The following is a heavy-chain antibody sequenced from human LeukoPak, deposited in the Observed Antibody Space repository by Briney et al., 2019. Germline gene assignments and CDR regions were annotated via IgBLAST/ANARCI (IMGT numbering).Heavy chain of an antibody. J-gene: IGHJ4*02. CDR2: IYYSGST. V-gene: IGHV4-59*12. Sequence: SETLSLTCTVSGGSISSYYWSWIRQPPGKGLEWIGYIYYSGSTNYNPSLKSRVTISVDKSKNQFSLKLSSVTAADTAVYYCARSGAYYYGSIDYWGQGTLVTVSS. CDR1: GGSISSYY. CDR3: ARSGAYYYGSIDY. D-gene: IGHD3-10*01.